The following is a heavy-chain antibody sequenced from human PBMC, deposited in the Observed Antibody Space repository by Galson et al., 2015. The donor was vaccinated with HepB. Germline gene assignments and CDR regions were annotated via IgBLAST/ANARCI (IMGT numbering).Heavy chain of an antibody. CDR2: ISYDGSNK. J-gene: IGHJ6*02. CDR3: TAMVISSGVYGGMDV. V-gene: IGHV3-30*03. CDR1: GFTFSSYG. Sequence: SLRLSCAASGFTFSSYGMHWVRQAPGKGLEWVAVISYDGSNKYYADSVKGRFTISRDNSKNTLYLQMNSLRAEDTAVYYATAMVISSGVYGGMDVWGQGTTVTVSS. D-gene: IGHD5-18*01.